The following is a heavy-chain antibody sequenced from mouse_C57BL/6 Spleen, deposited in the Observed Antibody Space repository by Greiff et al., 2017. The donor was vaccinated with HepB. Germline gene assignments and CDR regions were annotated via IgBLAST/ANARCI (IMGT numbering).Heavy chain of an antibody. J-gene: IGHJ3*01. D-gene: IGHD1-1*01. CDR1: GYTFTEYT. CDR2: FYPGSGSL. V-gene: IGHV1-62-2*01. CDR3: ARHDAYYYGSSSAWFAY. Sequence: QVQLQQSGAELVKPGASVKLSCKASGYTFTEYTIHWVKQRSGQGLEWIGWFYPGSGSLKYNEKFKDKATLTADKTTSTVYIELSRLTSEDTAVYVCARHDAYYYGSSSAWFAYWGQGTLVTVSA.